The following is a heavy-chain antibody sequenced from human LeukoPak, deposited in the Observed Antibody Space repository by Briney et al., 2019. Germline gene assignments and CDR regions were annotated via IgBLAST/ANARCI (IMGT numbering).Heavy chain of an antibody. CDR3: AAGEPYAY. Sequence: PGGSLRLSCAASGFTFTTYGMHWVRQAPGKGLEWVAIIWYDGSNKYYADSVKGRFTISRDNSKNTLYLQMNSLRAGDTAVYYCAAGEPYAYWGQGTLVTVSS. CDR1: GFTFTTYG. D-gene: IGHD2-8*01. V-gene: IGHV3-33*01. CDR2: IWYDGSNK. J-gene: IGHJ4*02.